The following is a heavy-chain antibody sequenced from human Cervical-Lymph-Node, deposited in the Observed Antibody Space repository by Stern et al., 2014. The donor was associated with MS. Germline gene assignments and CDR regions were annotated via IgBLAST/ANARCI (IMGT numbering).Heavy chain of an antibody. CDR1: GFTFSSYW. Sequence: EVQLVESGGGVVQPGGSLRLSCAASGFTFSSYWMHWVRQAPGKGLVWVSRLHSDGSRTDYADAVKGRFTISRDNAKNTLYLQMNSLRDEDTAVYFCARVGRANWEHWYFDLWGRGTLVTVSS. D-gene: IGHD7-27*01. CDR2: LHSDGSRT. V-gene: IGHV3-74*02. CDR3: ARVGRANWEHWYFDL. J-gene: IGHJ2*01.